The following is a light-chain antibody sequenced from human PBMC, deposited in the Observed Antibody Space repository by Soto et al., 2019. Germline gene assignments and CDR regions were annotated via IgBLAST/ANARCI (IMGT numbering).Light chain of an antibody. CDR2: KAS. V-gene: IGKV1-5*03. CDR3: QQYNNWPTWT. Sequence: DIHMTQSPSTVSGSVIDIVTISFLASQTISSWLAWYQQKPGKAPKLLIYKASTLKSGVPSRFSGSGSGTEFTLTISSLQAEDSAVYFCQQYNNWPTWTFGQGTKVDIK. CDR1: QTISSW. J-gene: IGKJ1*01.